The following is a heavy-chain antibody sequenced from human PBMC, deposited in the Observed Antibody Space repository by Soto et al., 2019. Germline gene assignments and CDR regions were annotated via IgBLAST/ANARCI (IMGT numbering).Heavy chain of an antibody. Sequence: QLQLQESGPGLVKPSETLSLACSVSGGPFISPQSYCGWIRQPPGKGLEWIGAIYYVGSTYHNPSLKSRATISVDTSKSQLSLKLVAVSAADTAVYYCARSTVAGTPFDSWGQGILVTVSS. V-gene: IGHV4-39*01. D-gene: IGHD6-19*01. CDR2: IYYVGST. J-gene: IGHJ4*02. CDR3: ARSTVAGTPFDS. CDR1: GGPFISPQSY.